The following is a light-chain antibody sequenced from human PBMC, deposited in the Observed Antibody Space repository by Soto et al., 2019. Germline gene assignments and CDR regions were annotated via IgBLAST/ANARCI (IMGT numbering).Light chain of an antibody. CDR1: SSDVGSYNY. Sequence: VLTQPRSVSGSPGQSVTISCTGTSSDVGSYNYVSWYQHHPGKAPKLMIYEVTKRPSGVPDRFSGSKSGDTASLTISGLQADDEADYYCCSYAGSYTYVFGSGTKVTLL. CDR2: EVT. V-gene: IGLV2-11*01. CDR3: CSYAGSYTYV. J-gene: IGLJ1*01.